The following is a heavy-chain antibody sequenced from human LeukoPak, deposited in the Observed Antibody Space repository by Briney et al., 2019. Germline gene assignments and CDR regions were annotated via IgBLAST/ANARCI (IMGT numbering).Heavy chain of an antibody. CDR1: GFDFSKYT. CDR2: ISSGSRRI. Sequence: GGSLRLSCAASGFDFSKYTMSWVRQAPGKGLEWVSSISSGSRRIHYADSMRGRFTISRDNAKNSLYLQMNSLRAEDTAVYYCATYSSSNGREFQYWGQGTLVTVSS. J-gene: IGHJ1*01. V-gene: IGHV3-21*01. CDR3: ATYSSSNGREFQY. D-gene: IGHD2-2*01.